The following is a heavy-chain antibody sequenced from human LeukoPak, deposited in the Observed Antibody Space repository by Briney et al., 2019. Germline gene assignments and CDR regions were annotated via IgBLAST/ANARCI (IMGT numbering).Heavy chain of an antibody. CDR1: EFTFSSYA. CDR2: ISGGGGST. V-gene: IGHV3-23*01. J-gene: IGHJ6*04. D-gene: IGHD3-10*02. CDR3: AELGITMIGGV. Sequence: GGSLRLSCTASEFTFSSYAMSWVRQAPGKGLEWVSGISGGGGSTYYADSVKGRFTISRDNSKNTLFLQMNSLRAEDTAVYYCAELGITMIGGVWGKGTTVTISS.